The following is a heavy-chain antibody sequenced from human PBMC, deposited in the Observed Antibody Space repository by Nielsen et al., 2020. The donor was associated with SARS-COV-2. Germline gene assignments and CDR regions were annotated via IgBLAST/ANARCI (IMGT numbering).Heavy chain of an antibody. CDR2: IIPIFGTA. V-gene: IGHV1-69*13. CDR3: ARDNYYYYYMDV. CDR1: GGTFSSYA. Sequence: SVKVSCKASGGTFSSYAISWVRQAPGQGLEWMGGIIPIFGTANYAQKFQGRVTITADESTSTAYMELSSLRSEDTAVYYCARDNYYYYYMDVWGKGTTVTVSS. J-gene: IGHJ6*03.